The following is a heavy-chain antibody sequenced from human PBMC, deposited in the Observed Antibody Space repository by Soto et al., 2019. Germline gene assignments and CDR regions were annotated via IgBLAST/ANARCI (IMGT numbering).Heavy chain of an antibody. Sequence: GESLKISCKGSGYSFTSYWIGWVRQMPGKGLEWMGIIYPGASDTRYSPSFQGQVTISADKSISTAYLQWSSLKASDTAMYYCARLKRYYDSSTNWFDPWGQGTLVTVSS. J-gene: IGHJ5*02. V-gene: IGHV5-51*01. CDR1: GYSFTSYW. D-gene: IGHD3-22*01. CDR2: IYPGASDT. CDR3: ARLKRYYDSSTNWFDP.